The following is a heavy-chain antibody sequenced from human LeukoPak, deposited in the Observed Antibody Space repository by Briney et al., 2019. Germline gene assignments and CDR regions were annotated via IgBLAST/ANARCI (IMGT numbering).Heavy chain of an antibody. CDR1: GYTFTGYY. CDR2: INPNSGGT. J-gene: IGHJ4*02. D-gene: IGHD4-23*01. Sequence: ASVKVSCKASGYTFTGYYMHWVRQAPGQGLEWMGWINPNSGGTNYAQKFQGRVTMTGDTSISTAYMELSRLRSDDTAVYYCARGPTVVTQPFDYWGQGTLVTVSS. CDR3: ARGPTVVTQPFDY. V-gene: IGHV1-2*02.